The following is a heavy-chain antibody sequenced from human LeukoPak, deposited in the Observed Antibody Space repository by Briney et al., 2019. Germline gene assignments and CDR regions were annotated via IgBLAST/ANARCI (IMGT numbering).Heavy chain of an antibody. CDR3: ARFAAGGSYYYYMDV. Sequence: GGSLSLSCAASGFTFSSYTMNWVRQPPGKGLEWVSNIGTSSTTIYYADSVKGRFTISRDNAKNSLYLQMNSLRADDTAVYYCARFAAGGSYYYYMDVWGKGTTVTVSS. CDR2: IGTSSTTI. V-gene: IGHV3-48*01. J-gene: IGHJ6*03. D-gene: IGHD6-25*01. CDR1: GFTFSSYT.